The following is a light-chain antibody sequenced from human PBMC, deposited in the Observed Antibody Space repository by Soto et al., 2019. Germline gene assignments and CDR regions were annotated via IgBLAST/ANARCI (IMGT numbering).Light chain of an antibody. V-gene: IGKV3-20*01. CDR3: QQYGSSPIT. Sequence: EIVLTQSPGTLSLSPGERATLSCRASQSVSSSYLAWYKQKPGQAPRLXSYGASSRATGIPDRVSGSGSGTESTLTISRLQPEDFEVYYCQQYGSSPITFGQGTRLEIK. CDR1: QSVSSSY. J-gene: IGKJ5*01. CDR2: GAS.